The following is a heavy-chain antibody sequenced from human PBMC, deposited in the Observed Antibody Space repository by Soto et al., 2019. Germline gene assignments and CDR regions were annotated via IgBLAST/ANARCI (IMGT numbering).Heavy chain of an antibody. CDR2: IYYSGST. J-gene: IGHJ4*02. CDR3: ATSFSVTAEYYFDY. CDR1: GGSISSYY. D-gene: IGHD4-17*01. Sequence: SETLSLTCTVSGGSISSYYWSWIRQPPGKGLEWIGYIYYSGSTNYNLSLKSRVTISVDTSKNQFSLKLSSVTAADTAVYYCATSFSVTAEYYFDYWGQGTLVTVSS. V-gene: IGHV4-59*08.